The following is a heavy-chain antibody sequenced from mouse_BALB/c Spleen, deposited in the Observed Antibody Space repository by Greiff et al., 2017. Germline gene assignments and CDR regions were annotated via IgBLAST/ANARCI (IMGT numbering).Heavy chain of an antibody. D-gene: IGHD3-3*01. J-gene: IGHJ4*01. CDR2: IYPGNSDT. CDR3: TRWEGDYYAMDY. Sequence: VHVKQSGTVLARPGASVKMSCKASGYTFTSYWMHWVKQRPGQGLEWIGAIYPGNSDTSYNQKFKGKAKLTAVTSTSTAYMELSSLTNEDSAVYYCTRWEGDYYAMDYWGQGTSVTVSS. CDR1: GYTFTSYW. V-gene: IGHV1-5*01.